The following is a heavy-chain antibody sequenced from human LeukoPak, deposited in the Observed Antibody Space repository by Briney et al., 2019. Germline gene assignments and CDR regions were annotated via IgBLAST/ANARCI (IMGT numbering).Heavy chain of an antibody. V-gene: IGHV3-7*04. Sequence: GGSLRLSCAASEFTFNRYWMSWVRQAPGKGLQWVANIKHDGSEAHYVDSVKGRFTISRDNAKSSLSLQMNSLNVDDAGVYFCTRDALFGSGRTHLDFWSQGTLVSASS. D-gene: IGHD3-10*01. CDR1: EFTFNRYW. CDR3: TRDALFGSGRTHLDF. CDR2: IKHDGSEA. J-gene: IGHJ4*02.